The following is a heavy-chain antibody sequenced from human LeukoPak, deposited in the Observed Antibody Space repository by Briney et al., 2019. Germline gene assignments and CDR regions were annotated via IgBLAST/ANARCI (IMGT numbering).Heavy chain of an antibody. CDR2: IKGKTDGATT. D-gene: IGHD3/OR15-3a*01. J-gene: IGHJ4*02. CDR1: GFTFGNAW. V-gene: IGHV3-15*01. CDR3: TAWTDLYDY. Sequence: GGSLRLSCAASGFTFGNAWMTWVRQAPGKGLEWVGRIKGKTDGATTDYAAPVKGRFIISRDDSRDTLYLQMNSLRIEDTAVYYCTAWTDLYDYWGQGTLVTVSS.